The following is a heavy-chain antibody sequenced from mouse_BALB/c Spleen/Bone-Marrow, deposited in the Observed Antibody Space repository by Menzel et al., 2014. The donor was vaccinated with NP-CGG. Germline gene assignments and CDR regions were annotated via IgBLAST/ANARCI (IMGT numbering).Heavy chain of an antibody. Sequence: EVQGVESGTVLARPGASVKMSCKASDYTFTSCWMHWVKQRPGQGLEWIGAIYPGNSDTSYNQKFKGKAKLTAVTSATTAYMEFSSLTNEDSAVYYCTRVTMAMDYWGQGTSVTVSS. J-gene: IGHJ4*01. CDR1: DYTFTSCW. D-gene: IGHD1-1*02. CDR3: TRVTMAMDY. V-gene: IGHV1-5*01. CDR2: IYPGNSDT.